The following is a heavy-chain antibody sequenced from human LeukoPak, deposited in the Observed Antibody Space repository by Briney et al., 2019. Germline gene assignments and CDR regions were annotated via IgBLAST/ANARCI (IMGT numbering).Heavy chain of an antibody. CDR1: GGPISSYY. CDR2: IYTRWST. V-gene: IGHV4-4*07. J-gene: IGHJ3*02. Sequence: SETLSLTCTVSGGPISSYYWSWIRQPAGKGLEWIGRIYTRWSTNYNPSLKRRVTMSLDTPKNQSAKKLSSVTAPGTVVYYCARDPGSFDSWGQGTMVTVCS. D-gene: IGHD1-14*01. CDR3: ARDPGSFDS.